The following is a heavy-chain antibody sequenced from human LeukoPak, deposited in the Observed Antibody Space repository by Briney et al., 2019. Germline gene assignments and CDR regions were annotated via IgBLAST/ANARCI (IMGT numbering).Heavy chain of an antibody. CDR2: ISYDGSNK. J-gene: IGHJ3*02. D-gene: IGHD4-17*01. CDR1: GFTFSSYA. CDR3: AREYGDSANPFFDI. V-gene: IGHV3-30-3*01. Sequence: GGSLRLSCAASGFTFSSYAMHWVRQAPGKGLEWVAVISYDGSNKYYADSVKGRFTISRDNSKNTLYLQMNSLRAEDTAVYYCAREYGDSANPFFDIWGQGTMVTVSS.